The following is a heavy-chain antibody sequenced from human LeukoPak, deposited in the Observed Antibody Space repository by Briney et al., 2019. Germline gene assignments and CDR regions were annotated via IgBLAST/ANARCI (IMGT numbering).Heavy chain of an antibody. CDR3: ARGYCSGGSCYGVGAFDI. J-gene: IGHJ3*02. Sequence: PGGSLRLSCAASGFTFSSYWMHWVRQAPGKGLVWVSRTNSDGSSTSYADSVKGRFTISRDNAKNTLYLQMNSLRAEDTAVYYCARGYCSGGSCYGVGAFDIWGQGTMVTVSS. V-gene: IGHV3-74*01. D-gene: IGHD2-15*01. CDR1: GFTFSSYW. CDR2: TNSDGSST.